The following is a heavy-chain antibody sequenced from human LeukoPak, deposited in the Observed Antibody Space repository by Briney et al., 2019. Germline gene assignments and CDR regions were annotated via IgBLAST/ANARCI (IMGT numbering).Heavy chain of an antibody. CDR3: ARGSSGWPYQDAFDI. V-gene: IGHV1-8*01. Sequence: GASVKVSCKASGYTFTSYDINWVLQATGQGLEWMGWMNPNSGNTGYAQRFQGRLTMTRNTSISTAYMELSSLRSEDTAVYYCARGSSGWPYQDAFDIWGQGTMVTVSS. CDR2: MNPNSGNT. CDR1: GYTFTSYD. D-gene: IGHD6-19*01. J-gene: IGHJ3*02.